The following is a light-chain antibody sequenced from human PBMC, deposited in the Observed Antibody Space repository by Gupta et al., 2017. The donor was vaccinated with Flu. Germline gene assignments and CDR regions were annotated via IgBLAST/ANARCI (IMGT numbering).Light chain of an antibody. CDR3: QHENNWPST. CDR1: QSVSSN. Sequence: EIVMTQSPATLSVSPGERATLSCRASQSVSSNLAWYQQKPGQAPRLLIYGASTRANGIPARFSGSGYGTEFTLTISSRQSEDFAVYYCQHENNWPSTFGQGTXVEIK. CDR2: GAS. V-gene: IGKV3-15*01. J-gene: IGKJ1*01.